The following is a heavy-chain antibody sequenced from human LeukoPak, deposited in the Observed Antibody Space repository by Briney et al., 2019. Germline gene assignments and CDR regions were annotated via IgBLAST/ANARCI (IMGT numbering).Heavy chain of an antibody. CDR1: GGTFSSYA. D-gene: IGHD1-26*01. J-gene: IGHJ4*02. CDR2: IIPIPGIA. CDR3: ARVDRGSYYADY. Sequence: ASVKVSCKASGGTFSSYAISWVRQAPGQGLEWMGRIIPIPGIANYAQKFQGRVTITADKSTSTAYMELSSLRSEDTAVYYCARVDRGSYYADYWGQGTLVTVSS. V-gene: IGHV1-69*04.